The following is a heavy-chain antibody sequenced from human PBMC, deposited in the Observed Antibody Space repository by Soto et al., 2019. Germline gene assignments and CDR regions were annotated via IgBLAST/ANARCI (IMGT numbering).Heavy chain of an antibody. D-gene: IGHD3-22*01. V-gene: IGHV3-30*18. CDR2: ISYDGSNK. Sequence: QVQLVESGGGVVQPGRSLRLSCAASGFTFSSYGMHWVRQAPGKGLEWVAVISYDGSNKYYADSVKGRFTISRDNSKNTLYRKMNSLRVEDRVVYFCAKGYYYDSSHYGAFDIWGQGTMVTVSS. CDR1: GFTFSSYG. CDR3: AKGYYYDSSHYGAFDI. J-gene: IGHJ3*02.